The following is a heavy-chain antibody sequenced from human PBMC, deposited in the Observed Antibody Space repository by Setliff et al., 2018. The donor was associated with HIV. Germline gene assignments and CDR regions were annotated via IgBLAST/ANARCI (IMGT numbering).Heavy chain of an antibody. V-gene: IGHV3-74*03. D-gene: IGHD5-18*01. J-gene: IGHJ6*03. CDR2: INSDGSTT. Sequence: GGSLRLSCAASEFSFSTSWMHWVRQAPGKGLVWVSTINSDGSTTTYADSVKGRFTISRDNAKNTLYLQMNSLRAEDTAVYYCARRGYSYGYKGVYYYYMDVWGKGTTVTVSS. CDR3: ARRGYSYGYKGVYYYYMDV. CDR1: EFSFSTSW.